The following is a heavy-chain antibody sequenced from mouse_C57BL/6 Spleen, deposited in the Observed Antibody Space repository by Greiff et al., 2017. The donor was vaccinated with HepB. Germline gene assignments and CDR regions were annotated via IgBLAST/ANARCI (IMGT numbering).Heavy chain of an antibody. Sequence: EVQGVESGGGLVKPGGSLKLSCAASGFTFSSYAMSWVRQTPEKRLEWVATISDGGSYTYYPDNVKGRFTISRDNAKNNLYLQMSHLKSEDTAMYYCARDDDGYSNYFDYWGQGTTLTVSS. V-gene: IGHV5-4*01. CDR1: GFTFSSYA. J-gene: IGHJ2*01. CDR3: ARDDDGYSNYFDY. CDR2: ISDGGSYT. D-gene: IGHD2-3*01.